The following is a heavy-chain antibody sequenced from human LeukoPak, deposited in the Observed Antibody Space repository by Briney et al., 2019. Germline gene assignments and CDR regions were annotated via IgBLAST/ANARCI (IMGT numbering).Heavy chain of an antibody. V-gene: IGHV3-23*01. D-gene: IGHD3-10*01. Sequence: GGSLRLSCAASGFTFSSYAMSWVRQAPGKGLEWVSAISGSGGSTYYADSVKGRFTISRDNSKNTLYLQVNSLRAEDTAVYYCAKTNSGYYYYYGMDVWGQGTTVTVSS. CDR1: GFTFSSYA. CDR3: AKTNSGYYYYYGMDV. J-gene: IGHJ6*02. CDR2: ISGSGGST.